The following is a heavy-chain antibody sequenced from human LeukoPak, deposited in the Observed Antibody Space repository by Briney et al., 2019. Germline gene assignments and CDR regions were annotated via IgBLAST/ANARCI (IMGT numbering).Heavy chain of an antibody. J-gene: IGHJ4*02. CDR2: IYSGGST. D-gene: IGHD3-22*01. CDR3: ARDVGYYYDSSGYYSHY. V-gene: IGHV3-66*01. CDR1: GFTVSSNY. Sequence: PGGSLRLSCAASGFTVSSNYMSWVRQAPGKGLEWVSVIYSGGSTYCADSVKGGFTISRDNSKNTLYLQMNSLRAEDTAVYYCARDVGYYYDSSGYYSHYWGQGTLVTVSS.